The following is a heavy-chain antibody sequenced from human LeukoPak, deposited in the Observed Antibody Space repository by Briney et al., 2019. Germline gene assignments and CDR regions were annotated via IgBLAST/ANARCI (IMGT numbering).Heavy chain of an antibody. D-gene: IGHD6-13*01. CDR2: IHYSGST. J-gene: IGHJ5*02. CDR1: GGSISSYY. V-gene: IGHV4-59*12. Sequence: SETLSLTCTVSGGSISSYYWSWIRQPPGKGLEWIGYIHYSGSTNNNPSLKSRVTISVDTSKNQFSLKLSSVTAAATAVYYCARAPTSSSWMGDWFDPWGQGTLVTVSS. CDR3: ARAPTSSSWMGDWFDP.